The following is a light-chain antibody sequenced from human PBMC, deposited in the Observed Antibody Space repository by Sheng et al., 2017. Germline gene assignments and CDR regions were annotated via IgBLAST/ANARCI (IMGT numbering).Light chain of an antibody. Sequence: QSALTQPPSASGSPGQSVTISCTGTSSDVGGYNYVSWYQQHPGKAPKLVIYEVSKRPSGVPDRFSGSKSGNMASLTVSGLQAEDEADYYCSSYAGNNDNVFGTGTKVTVL. CDR3: SSYAGNNDNV. CDR2: EVS. CDR1: SSDVGGYNY. V-gene: IGLV2-8*01. J-gene: IGLJ1*01.